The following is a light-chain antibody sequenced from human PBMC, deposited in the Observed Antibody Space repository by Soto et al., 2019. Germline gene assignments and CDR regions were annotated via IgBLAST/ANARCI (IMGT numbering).Light chain of an antibody. V-gene: IGKV3-20*01. Sequence: EIVLTQSPGTLSLSPRKRATLSCRASQSISSSYLAWYQQRPGQAPRLLIYGASSRATGIPDRFSGSGSGTEFTLTITRREPEVFAVYYCHQYGSSSWTFGQGTKVEIK. J-gene: IGKJ1*01. CDR1: QSISSSY. CDR3: HQYGSSSWT. CDR2: GAS.